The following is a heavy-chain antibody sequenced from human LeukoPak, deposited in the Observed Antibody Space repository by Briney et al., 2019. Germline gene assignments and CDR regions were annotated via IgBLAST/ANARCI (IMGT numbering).Heavy chain of an antibody. CDR2: ISTYNGNT. Sequence: GASVKVSCKASGNTFPTYGITWVRQAPGQGLEWMGWISTYNGNTQYAQKLQGRVTMTTDASTNTAYMELRSLRSNDTAVYYCARPAKGAYYYYYMEVWGTGTTVTVSS. D-gene: IGHD2-2*01. CDR3: ARPAKGAYYYYYMEV. CDR1: GNTFPTYG. V-gene: IGHV1-18*01. J-gene: IGHJ6*03.